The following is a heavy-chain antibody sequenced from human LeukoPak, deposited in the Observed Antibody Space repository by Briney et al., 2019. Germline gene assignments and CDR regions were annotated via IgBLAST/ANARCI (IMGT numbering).Heavy chain of an antibody. Sequence: GGSLRLSCAASGFTFSSYWMSWVRQAPGKGLEWVANIKQDGSEKYYVDSVKGRFTISRDNAKNSLYLQMNSLRAEDTAVYFCARDGPIAAAAKLNPLDYWGQGTLVSVSS. CDR1: GFTFSSYW. D-gene: IGHD6-13*01. CDR2: IKQDGSEK. CDR3: ARDGPIAAAAKLNPLDY. V-gene: IGHV3-7*01. J-gene: IGHJ4*02.